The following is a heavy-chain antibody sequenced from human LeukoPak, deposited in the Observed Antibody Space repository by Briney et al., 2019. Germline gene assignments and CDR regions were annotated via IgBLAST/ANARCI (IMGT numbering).Heavy chain of an antibody. Sequence: GGSLRLSCAASGFLFRSYAMNWVRQTLGKGLEWVSTISGSGGTTYYADSVKGRFTISRDNSKNTLYLQMNSLRAEDTAVYYCAKDGDRVYSSSKHFDYWGQGALVTVSS. CDR1: GFLFRSYA. J-gene: IGHJ4*02. CDR3: AKDGDRVYSSSKHFDY. CDR2: ISGSGGTT. D-gene: IGHD6-13*01. V-gene: IGHV3-23*01.